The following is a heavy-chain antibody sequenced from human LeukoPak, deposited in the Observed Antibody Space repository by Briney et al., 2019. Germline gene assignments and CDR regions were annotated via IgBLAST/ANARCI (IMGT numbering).Heavy chain of an antibody. D-gene: IGHD2-2*01. J-gene: IGHJ3*02. CDR2: IIPILGIA. CDR1: GGTFSSYT. V-gene: IGHV1-69*04. CDR3: AREFVGYCSSTSCPPAFDI. Sequence: ASVKVSCKASGGTFSSYTISWVRQAPGQGLEWVGRIIPILGIAKYAQKFQGRVTITADKSTSTAYMELSSLRSEDTAVYYCAREFVGYCSSTSCPPAFDIWGQGTMVTVSS.